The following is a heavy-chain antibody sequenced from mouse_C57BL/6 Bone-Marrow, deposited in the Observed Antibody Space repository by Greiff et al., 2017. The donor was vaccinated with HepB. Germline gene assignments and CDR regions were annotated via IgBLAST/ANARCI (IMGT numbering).Heavy chain of an antibody. CDR1: GYTFTSYW. CDR2: IDPSDSYT. CDR3: ARKRSSGYFYAMDY. V-gene: IGHV1-59*01. J-gene: IGHJ4*01. Sequence: QVQLQQPGAELVRPGTSVKLSCKASGYTFTSYWMHWVKQRPGQGLEWIGVIDPSDSYTNYNQKFKGKATLTVDTSSSTAYMQLSSLTSEDSAVYYCARKRSSGYFYAMDYWGQGTSVTVSS. D-gene: IGHD3-2*02.